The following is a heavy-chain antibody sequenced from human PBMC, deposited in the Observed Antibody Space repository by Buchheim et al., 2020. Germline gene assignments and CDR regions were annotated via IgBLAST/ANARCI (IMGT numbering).Heavy chain of an antibody. Sequence: QVQLVESGGGVVQPGRSLRLSCAASGFTFSSYGMHWARQAPGKGLEWVAFISYDESNKYYADSVKGRFTISRDTSKNTLYLQMNSLRAEDAAVYYCAKGAYYYDSSGYYDYFDYWGQGIL. D-gene: IGHD3-22*01. CDR2: ISYDESNK. J-gene: IGHJ4*02. V-gene: IGHV3-30*18. CDR1: GFTFSSYG. CDR3: AKGAYYYDSSGYYDYFDY.